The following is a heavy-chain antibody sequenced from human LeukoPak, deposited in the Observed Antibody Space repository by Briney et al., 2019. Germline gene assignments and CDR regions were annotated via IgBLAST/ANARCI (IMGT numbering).Heavy chain of an antibody. D-gene: IGHD2-2*01. J-gene: IGHJ4*02. V-gene: IGHV4-38-2*01. CDR3: ARHPVVVPAPDY. CDR2: IYHSGST. CDR1: GYSISSGYY. Sequence: PSETLTLTCAVSGYSISSGYYWGWLRQPPGKGLEWIGSIYHSGSTYYNPSLKSRVTISVDTTKNQFSLKLSSVTAADTAVYYCARHPVVVPAPDYWGQGTLVTVSS.